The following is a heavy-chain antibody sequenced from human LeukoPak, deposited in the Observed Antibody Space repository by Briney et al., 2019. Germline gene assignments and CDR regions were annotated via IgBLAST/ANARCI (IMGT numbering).Heavy chain of an antibody. V-gene: IGHV4-34*01. CDR2: INHSGST. J-gene: IGHJ6*03. Sequence: SETLSLTCAVYGGSFSGYYWSWIRQPPGKGLEWIGEINHSGSTNYNPSLKSRVTILVDTSKNQFSLKLSSVTAADTAVYYCARVEEGYGSGRRENYYYYYMDVWGKGTTVTISS. CDR1: GGSFSGYY. CDR3: ARVEEGYGSGRRENYYYYYMDV. D-gene: IGHD3-10*01.